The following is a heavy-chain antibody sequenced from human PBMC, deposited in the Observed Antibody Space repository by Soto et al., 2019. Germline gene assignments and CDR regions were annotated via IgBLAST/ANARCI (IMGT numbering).Heavy chain of an antibody. CDR1: VYTFTVYD. D-gene: IGHD6-13*01. V-gene: IGHV1-8*01. CDR2: MSPNSGNT. CDR3: AISLSAAGISDY. Sequence: ASVKVSCKASVYTFTVYDINWVRQATGQGLEWMGWMSPNSGNTGYAQKFQGRVTMTRNTSISTAYMELSSLRSEDTAVYYCAISLSAAGISDYWGQGTLVTVSS. J-gene: IGHJ4*02.